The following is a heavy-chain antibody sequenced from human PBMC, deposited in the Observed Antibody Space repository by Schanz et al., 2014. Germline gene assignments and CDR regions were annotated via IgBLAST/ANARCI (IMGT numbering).Heavy chain of an antibody. CDR2: ISGSGGST. Sequence: EVQLVESGGGLVQPGGSLRFSCAASGFTFSSYAMSWVRQAPGKGLEWVSAISGSGGSTYYADSVKGRFTISRDNSKNTLYLQMNSLRAEDTAVYYCVRYYETSYYPLYYCDYWGQGTLVTVSS. J-gene: IGHJ4*02. CDR3: VRYYETSYYPLYYCDY. D-gene: IGHD3-22*01. CDR1: GFTFSSYA. V-gene: IGHV3-23*04.